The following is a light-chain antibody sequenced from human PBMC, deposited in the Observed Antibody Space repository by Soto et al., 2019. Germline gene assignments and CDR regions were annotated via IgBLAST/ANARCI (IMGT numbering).Light chain of an antibody. V-gene: IGKV1-27*01. Sequence: DSQMSQSPSSLSASVGDRVTITCRASQGVGNSLAWYQQKPGKVPKLLIYAASTLQAGVPSRFSGSGSGTDFTLTISSLPPEDVATYYCQKYNSAPLTFGGGTKVEIK. CDR2: AAS. CDR1: QGVGNS. J-gene: IGKJ4*01. CDR3: QKYNSAPLT.